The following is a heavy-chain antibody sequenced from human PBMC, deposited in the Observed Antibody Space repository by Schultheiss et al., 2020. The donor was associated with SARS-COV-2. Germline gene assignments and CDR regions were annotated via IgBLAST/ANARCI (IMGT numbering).Heavy chain of an antibody. Sequence: GGSLRLSCAASGFTFSSYNMNWVRQAPVKGLEWVSYITSSSSTIYYADSVKGRFTISRDNAKNSLFLQMNSLRAEDTAVYYCARDRSSGYGGSFDYWGQGTLVTVSS. CDR3: ARDRSSGYGGSFDY. CDR2: ITSSSSTI. CDR1: GFTFSSYN. D-gene: IGHD3-22*01. V-gene: IGHV3-48*01. J-gene: IGHJ4*02.